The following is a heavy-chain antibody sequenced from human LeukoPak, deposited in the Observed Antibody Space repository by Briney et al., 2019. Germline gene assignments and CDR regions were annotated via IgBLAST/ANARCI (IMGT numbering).Heavy chain of an antibody. D-gene: IGHD6-6*01. CDR2: IYYSGST. V-gene: IGHV4-30-4*01. CDR1: GGSISSGDYY. Sequence: SETLSLTCTVSGGSISSGDYYWSWIRQPPGEGLEWIGYIYYSGSTYYNPSLKSRVTISVDTSKNQFSLKLSSVTAADTAVYYCASKAIAARSFDYWGQGTLVTVSS. J-gene: IGHJ4*02. CDR3: ASKAIAARSFDY.